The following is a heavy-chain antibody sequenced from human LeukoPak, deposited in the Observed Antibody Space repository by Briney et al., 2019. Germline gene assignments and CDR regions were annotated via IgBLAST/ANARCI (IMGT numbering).Heavy chain of an antibody. V-gene: IGHV4-61*02. CDR1: GGSVSSGSYY. CDR2: IYTSGST. Sequence: PSETLSLTCTVSGGSVSSGSYYWSWIRQPAGKGLEWIGRIYTSGSTNYNPSLKSRVTISVDTSKNQFSLKLSSVTAADTAVYYCARVGPDCSSTRCYSYYYYYYMDVWAKGPRSPSP. D-gene: IGHD2-2*01. CDR3: ARVGPDCSSTRCYSYYYYYYMDV. J-gene: IGHJ6*03.